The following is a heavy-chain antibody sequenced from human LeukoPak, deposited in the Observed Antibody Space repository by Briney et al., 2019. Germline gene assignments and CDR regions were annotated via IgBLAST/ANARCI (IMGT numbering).Heavy chain of an antibody. CDR1: GFTFSSYW. J-gene: IGHJ4*02. CDR2: INSDGSST. D-gene: IGHD3-10*01. V-gene: IGHV3-74*01. CDR3: ARSFRSSGSENFDY. Sequence: GGSLRLSCAASGFTFSSYWMHWVREAPGKGLVWVSRINSDGSSTSYADSVKGRFTISRDNAKNTLYLQMNSLRAEDTAVYYCARSFRSSGSENFDYWGQGTLVTVSS.